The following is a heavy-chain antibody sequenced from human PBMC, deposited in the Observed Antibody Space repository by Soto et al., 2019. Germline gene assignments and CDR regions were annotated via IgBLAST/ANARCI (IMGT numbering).Heavy chain of an antibody. D-gene: IGHD6-13*01. J-gene: IGHJ4*02. V-gene: IGHV4-4*02. CDR2: SHQSGNT. Sequence: QVQLQESGPGLVKPSGTLSLTCAVSGVSISSHDWWTWVRQPPGKGLEWIGESHQSGNTNYNSSLESRVTISGDKSKNQFSLKLTSVTVADTAVYYCATRASSRFYWGQGTLVTVSS. CDR3: ATRASSRFY. CDR1: GVSISSHDW.